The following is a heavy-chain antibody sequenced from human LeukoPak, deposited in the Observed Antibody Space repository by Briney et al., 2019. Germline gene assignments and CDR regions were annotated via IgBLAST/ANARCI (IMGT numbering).Heavy chain of an antibody. V-gene: IGHV3-7*04. CDR3: ARGVGISSS. Sequence: GGSLRLSCAASGFTFSSYSMNWVRQAPGKGLEWVANIKQDGSEKYYVDSVKGRFTISRDNAKNSLYLQMNSLRAEDTAVYYCARGVGISSSWGQGTLVTVSS. D-gene: IGHD2-15*01. CDR2: IKQDGSEK. J-gene: IGHJ4*02. CDR1: GFTFSSYS.